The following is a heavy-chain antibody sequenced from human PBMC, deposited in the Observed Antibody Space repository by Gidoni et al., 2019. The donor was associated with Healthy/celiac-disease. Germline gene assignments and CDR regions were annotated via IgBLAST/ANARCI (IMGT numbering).Heavy chain of an antibody. CDR2: IRSKANSYAT. CDR3: TRNEAYGMDV. J-gene: IGHJ6*02. V-gene: IGHV3-73*01. Sequence: EVQLVESGGGLVQPGGSLKLSCAASGFTFSGSAMHWVRQASGKGLEWVGRIRSKANSYATAYAASVKGRFTISRDDSKNTAYLQMNSLKTEDTAVYYCTRNEAYGMDVWGQGTTVTVSS. CDR1: GFTFSGSA.